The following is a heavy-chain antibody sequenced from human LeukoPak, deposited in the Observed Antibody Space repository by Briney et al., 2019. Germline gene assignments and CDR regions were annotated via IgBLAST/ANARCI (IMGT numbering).Heavy chain of an antibody. CDR2: INHSGST. CDR3: ASWEPPVDY. CDR1: GGSFSGYY. J-gene: IGHJ4*02. V-gene: IGHV4-34*01. Sequence: SETLSLTCAVYGGSFSGYYWSWIRQPPGKGLEWIGEINHSGSTNYNPSLKSRVTISVDTSKNQRSLKLSSVTAADTAVYYCASWEPPVDYWGQGTLVTVSS. D-gene: IGHD1-26*01.